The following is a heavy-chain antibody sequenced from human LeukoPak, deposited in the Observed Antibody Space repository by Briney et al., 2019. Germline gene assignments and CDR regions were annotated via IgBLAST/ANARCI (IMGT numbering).Heavy chain of an antibody. D-gene: IGHD4-17*01. V-gene: IGHV5-51*01. J-gene: IGHJ4*02. CDR3: ARLPIAYGDYQTNYFDY. CDR1: GYSFTSYW. CDR2: IYPGDYDT. Sequence: GESLKISCKGSGYSFTSYWIGWVRQMAGKGLEWMGIIYPGDYDTRYSPSFQGQVTISADKSISTAYLQWTSLKASDTAMYYCARLPIAYGDYQTNYFDYWGQGTLVTVSS.